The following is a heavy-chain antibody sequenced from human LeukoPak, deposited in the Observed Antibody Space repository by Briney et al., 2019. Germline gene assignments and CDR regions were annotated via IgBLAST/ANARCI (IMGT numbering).Heavy chain of an antibody. CDR1: GFTFSNYW. CDR2: INTDGSST. D-gene: IGHD5-12*01. CDR3: TRLVDKVPQ. J-gene: IGHJ4*02. V-gene: IGHV3-74*01. Sequence: GGSLRLSCAASGFTFSNYWMHWVRQAPGKGLVWVSQINTDGSSTTYADSVKGRFTISRDNAKNTLYLQMNSLRAEDTAVYYCTRLVDKVPQWGQGTLVTVSS.